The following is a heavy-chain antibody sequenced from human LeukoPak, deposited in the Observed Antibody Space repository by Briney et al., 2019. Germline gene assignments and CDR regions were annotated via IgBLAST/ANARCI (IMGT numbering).Heavy chain of an antibody. CDR2: IYHSGST. CDR3: ARNIAAAGTGAFDI. V-gene: IGHV4-30-2*01. Sequence: PSETLSLTCAVSGGSISSGGYSWSWIRQPPGKGLEWIGYIYHSGSTYYSPSLKSRVTISVDRSKSQFSLKLSSVTAADTAVYYCARNIAAAGTGAFDIWGQGTMVTVSS. CDR1: GGSISSGGYS. J-gene: IGHJ3*02. D-gene: IGHD6-13*01.